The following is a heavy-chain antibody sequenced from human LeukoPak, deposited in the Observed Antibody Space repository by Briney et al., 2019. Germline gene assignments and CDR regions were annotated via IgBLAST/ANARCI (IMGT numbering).Heavy chain of an antibody. Sequence: KPSETLSLTCTVSGGSMIDYYWSFVRQSAGKGLEWMARIHTSGTTFFNPSLKGRITMSVDTSQNQFSLRLSSVTAADTAVYFCARGDYYDGGGRNWFDSWGQGTLVTVSS. D-gene: IGHD3-16*01. CDR2: IHTSGTT. V-gene: IGHV4-4*07. J-gene: IGHJ5*01. CDR3: ARGDYYDGGGRNWFDS. CDR1: GGSMIDYY.